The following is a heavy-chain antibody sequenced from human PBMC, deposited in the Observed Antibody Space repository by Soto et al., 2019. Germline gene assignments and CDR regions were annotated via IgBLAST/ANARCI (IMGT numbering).Heavy chain of an antibody. V-gene: IGHV4-30-4*01. CDR3: ARYSGYEGLRFDP. CDR2: IYYSGST. Sequence: QVQLQESGPGLVKPSQTLSLTCTVSGGSISSGDYYWSWIRQPPGKGLEWIGYIYYSGSTYYNPFLKRRVTISVDTSKNLFSLKLSSVTAADTAVYYCARYSGYEGLRFDPWGQGTLVTVSS. D-gene: IGHD5-12*01. J-gene: IGHJ5*02. CDR1: GGSISSGDYY.